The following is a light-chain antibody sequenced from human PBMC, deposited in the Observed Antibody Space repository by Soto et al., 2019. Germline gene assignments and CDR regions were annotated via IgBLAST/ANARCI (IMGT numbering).Light chain of an antibody. Sequence: ESVMTQSPATLSVSLGERATLSCRSSQSVSSNLAWYQLKPGQAPRLLIYGASSRATGIPDRFSGSGSGTDFTLTISRLEPEDFAVYYCQQYGSSPQVTFGQGTRLEIK. CDR1: QSVSSN. CDR2: GAS. V-gene: IGKV3-20*01. CDR3: QQYGSSPQVT. J-gene: IGKJ5*01.